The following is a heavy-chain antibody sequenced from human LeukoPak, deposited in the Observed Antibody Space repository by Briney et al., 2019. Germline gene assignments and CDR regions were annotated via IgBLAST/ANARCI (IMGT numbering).Heavy chain of an antibody. V-gene: IGHV3-30*19. CDR3: ARQPVLRYFDWLSYYYYYGMDV. D-gene: IGHD3-9*01. CDR2: ISYDGSNK. J-gene: IGHJ6*02. Sequence: GGSLRLSCAASGFTFSSYGMHWVRQAPGKGLEWVAVISYDGSNKYYADSVKGRFTISRDNSKNTLYLQMNSLRAEDTAVYYCARQPVLRYFDWLSYYYYYGMDVWGQGTTVTVSS. CDR1: GFTFSSYG.